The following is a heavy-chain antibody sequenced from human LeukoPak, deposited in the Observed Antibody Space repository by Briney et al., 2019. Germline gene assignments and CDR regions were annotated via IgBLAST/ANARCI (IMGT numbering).Heavy chain of an antibody. V-gene: IGHV7-4-1*02. D-gene: IGHD2-15*01. CDR1: GYTFTSYY. CDR3: ARSRRVVVPSTLNSADYYYHYMDV. J-gene: IGHJ6*03. CDR2: INTNTGNP. Sequence: ASVKVSCKASGYTFTSYYMHWVRQAPGQGLECLGGINTNTGNPTYAQGFTGRFVFSFDTSVSTAYLEITTLKAEDAAIYYCARSRRVVVPSTLNSADYYYHYMDVWGKGTTVTVSS.